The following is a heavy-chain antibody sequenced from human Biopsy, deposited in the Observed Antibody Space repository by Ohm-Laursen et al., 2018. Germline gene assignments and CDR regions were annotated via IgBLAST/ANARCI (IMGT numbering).Heavy chain of an antibody. CDR3: AADINVWNVNY. J-gene: IGHJ4*02. CDR2: FAPENGKT. CDR1: GYTLTALS. Sequence: ASVKVSCKVSGYTLTALSMHWVRQAPGRGLEWMGGFAPENGKTIYAQKFQGRITMTEGTSTDTACMELSSLRSEDTAVYYCAADINVWNVNYWGQGTQVTVSS. D-gene: IGHD1-1*01. V-gene: IGHV1-24*01.